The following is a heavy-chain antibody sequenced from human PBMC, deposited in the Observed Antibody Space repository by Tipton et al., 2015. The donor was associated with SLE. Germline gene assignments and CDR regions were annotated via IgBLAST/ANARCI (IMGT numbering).Heavy chain of an antibody. V-gene: IGHV1-46*01. CDR1: GYSFTSYY. CDR3: ARGDYYYYYMDV. J-gene: IGHJ6*03. Sequence: QSGAEVKKSGASVKVSCKASGYSFTSYYIHWVRQAPGQGLEWMGIIHPSGGSASYAQEIQGRVTMTRDTSTSTVHMELSSLRSEDTAVYYCARGDYYYYYMDVWGKGTTVTVSS. CDR2: IHPSGGSA.